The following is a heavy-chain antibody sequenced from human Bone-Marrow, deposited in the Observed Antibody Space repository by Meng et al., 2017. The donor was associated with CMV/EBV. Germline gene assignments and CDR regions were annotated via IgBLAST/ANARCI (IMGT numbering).Heavy chain of an antibody. D-gene: IGHD2-2*01. J-gene: IGHJ6*01. CDR1: GGTFSIYA. V-gene: IGHV1-69*10. CDR2: IIPILGIA. CDR3: ARDGVVAAAMALDV. Sequence: SVKVSCKASGGTFSIYAVSWVRQAPGQGLEWMGWIIPILGIANYAQKFQARVTITADKSTSTAYMELRSLRSDDTAVYYCARDGVVAAAMALDVWGQGPTVTVSS.